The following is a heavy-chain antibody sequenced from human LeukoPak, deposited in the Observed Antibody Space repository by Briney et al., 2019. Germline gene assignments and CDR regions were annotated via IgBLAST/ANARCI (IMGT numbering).Heavy chain of an antibody. V-gene: IGHV1-18*01. CDR1: GYTFTNYG. CDR3: ARDLVDGVGAPGAY. J-gene: IGHJ4*02. CDR2: INTYNGNT. D-gene: IGHD1-26*01. Sequence: ASVKVSCRASGYTFTNYGITWMRQAPGQGLEWMGWINTYNGNTNYAQKLQGRVTITTDTSTSTAYMELRSLRSDDTAVFYCARDLVDGVGAPGAYWGQGALVTVSS.